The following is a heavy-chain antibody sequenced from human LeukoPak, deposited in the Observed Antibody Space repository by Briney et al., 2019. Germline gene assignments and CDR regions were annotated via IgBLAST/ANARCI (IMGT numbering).Heavy chain of an antibody. V-gene: IGHV3-74*01. D-gene: IGHD2-8*01. CDR2: IIGDGTRT. J-gene: IGHJ5*02. CDR1: GFSFSYYW. CDR3: LRVDDTNGHNWFDP. Sequence: GGSLRLSCAASGFSFSYYWMHWVRQGSGKGPVWVSRIIGDGTRTDYADSVKGRFSISRDNAKSTLYLQMNSLTVEDTAVYYCLRVDDTNGHNWFDPWGQGTLVTVSS.